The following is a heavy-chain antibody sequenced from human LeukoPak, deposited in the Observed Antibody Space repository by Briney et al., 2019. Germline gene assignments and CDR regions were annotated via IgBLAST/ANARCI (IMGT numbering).Heavy chain of an antibody. CDR3: ANYNYERSGYSYFGK. CDR2: IYSSGSA. CDR1: GGFLSSYY. V-gene: IGHV4-4*07. J-gene: IGHJ4*02. D-gene: IGHD3-22*01. Sequence: SETLSLTCTVSGGFLSSYYWSWIRQSAGKGLEWIGRIYSSGSANYNPSLKSRVTMSVDTSKNQFSLRLSSVTAADTAVYYCANYNYERSGYSYFGKWGQGIVVIVSS.